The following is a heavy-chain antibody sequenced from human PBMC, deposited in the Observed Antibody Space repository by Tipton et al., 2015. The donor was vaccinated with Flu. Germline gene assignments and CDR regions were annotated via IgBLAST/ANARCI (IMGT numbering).Heavy chain of an antibody. V-gene: IGHV4-39*07. D-gene: IGHD4-17*01. CDR2: SYFSGDT. CDR1: GGSINFNIYH. CDR3: ARDQLVTTWGWFDP. J-gene: IGHJ5*02. Sequence: TLSLTCTVSGGSINFNIYHWGWIRQPPGKGLEWIGSSYFSGDTYYNPSLKSPVTISVDTSKNQFSLKLSSVTAADTAVYYCARDQLVTTWGWFDPWGQGTLVTVSS.